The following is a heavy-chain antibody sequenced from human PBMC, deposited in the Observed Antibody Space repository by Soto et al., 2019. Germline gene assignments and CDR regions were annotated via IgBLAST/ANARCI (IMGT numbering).Heavy chain of an antibody. D-gene: IGHD1-26*01. CDR2: ISGGGGST. J-gene: IGHJ4*02. CDR1: GFTFSTYA. V-gene: IGHV3-23*01. Sequence: LILSCAASGFTFSTYAMNWVRQAPGKGLEWVSAISGGGGSTYYADSAKGRFTISRDNSKNTLYLQMNSLRAEDTAVYYCAKQWIGSYHVDYWGQGTLVTVSS. CDR3: AKQWIGSYHVDY.